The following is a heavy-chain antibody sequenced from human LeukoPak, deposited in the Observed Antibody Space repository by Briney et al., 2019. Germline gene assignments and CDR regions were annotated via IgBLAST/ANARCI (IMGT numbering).Heavy chain of an antibody. Sequence: PSQTLSLTCTVSGGSISSGSYYWSWIRQPAGTGLEWIGRIYTTGSTNYNPSLKSRVTISVDTSKNQFSLKLSSVTAADTAVYYCARSFRRRIAFDIWGQGTMVTVSS. CDR1: GGSISSGSYY. J-gene: IGHJ3*02. D-gene: IGHD2-15*01. V-gene: IGHV4-61*02. CDR3: ARSFRRRIAFDI. CDR2: IYTTGST.